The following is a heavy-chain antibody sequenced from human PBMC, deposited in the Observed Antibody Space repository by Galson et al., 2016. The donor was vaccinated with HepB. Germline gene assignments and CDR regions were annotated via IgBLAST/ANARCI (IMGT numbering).Heavy chain of an antibody. V-gene: IGHV3-73*01. Sequence: SLRLSCAASGFTFSGSALHWVRQASGKGLEWLGRLRTKRNSYATEYLSSVKDRFIISRDDSKNTAYLQMNSLKTDDTAVYYCTSIHNDFWGGHWGTGTAAFDFWGQGTLVTVSS. CDR2: LRTKRNSYAT. D-gene: IGHD3-3*01. J-gene: IGHJ4*02. CDR3: TSIHNDFWGGHWGTGTAAFDF. CDR1: GFTFSGSA.